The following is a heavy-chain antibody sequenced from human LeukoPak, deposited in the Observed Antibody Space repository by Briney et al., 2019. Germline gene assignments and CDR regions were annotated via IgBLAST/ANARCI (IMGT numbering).Heavy chain of an antibody. J-gene: IGHJ3*02. CDR1: GGSIRSDNW. D-gene: IGHD2/OR15-2a*01. CDR2: IYHSGST. V-gene: IGHV4-4*02. Sequence: SETLSLTCAVSGGSIRSDNWWSWVRQSPGKGLEWIGEIYHSGSTNYNPSLKSRVVISIDNSKNEFSLKLSSVTAADTAVYYCARDREDFFYDDTHRYAFDIWGQGTMVTVSS. CDR3: ARDREDFFYDDTHRYAFDI.